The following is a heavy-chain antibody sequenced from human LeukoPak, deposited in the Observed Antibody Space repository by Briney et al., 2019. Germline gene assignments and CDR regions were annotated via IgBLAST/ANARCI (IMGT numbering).Heavy chain of an antibody. J-gene: IGHJ5*02. Sequence: ASVKVSCKASGYTFTSYDINWVRQATGQGLEWMGWMIPNSGNTGYAQKFQGRVTMTRNTSISTAYMELSSLRSEDTAVYYCARGGEGRYYDSSGYSNWFDPWGQGTLVTVSS. V-gene: IGHV1-8*01. CDR1: GYTFTSYD. CDR2: MIPNSGNT. CDR3: ARGGEGRYYDSSGYSNWFDP. D-gene: IGHD3-22*01.